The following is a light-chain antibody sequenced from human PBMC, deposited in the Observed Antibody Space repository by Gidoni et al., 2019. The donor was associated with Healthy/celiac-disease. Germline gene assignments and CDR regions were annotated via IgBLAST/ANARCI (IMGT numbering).Light chain of an antibody. V-gene: IGKV1-9*01. CDR1: QGISSY. CDR2: AAS. J-gene: IGKJ4*01. CDR3: QQLNSYPLT. Sequence: IQLTQSPSFLSASVGDRVTITCRASQGISSYLDWYQQKPGKAPKLLIYAASTLQSGVPSRFSGSGSGTEFTLTISSLQPEDFATYYCQQLNSYPLTFGGGTKVEIK.